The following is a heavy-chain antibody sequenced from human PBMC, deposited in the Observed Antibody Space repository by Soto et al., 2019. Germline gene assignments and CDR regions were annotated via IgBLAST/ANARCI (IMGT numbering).Heavy chain of an antibody. CDR2: INHSGST. J-gene: IGHJ4*02. CDR3: ARGYNSGWPYFDY. Sequence: SETLSLTCAVYGGSFSGYYWSWIRQPPGKGLEWIGEINHSGSTNYNPSLKSRVTISVDTSKNQFSLKLSSVTAADTAVYYCARGYNSGWPYFDYWGQGTLVTVSS. D-gene: IGHD6-19*01. V-gene: IGHV4-34*01. CDR1: GGSFSGYY.